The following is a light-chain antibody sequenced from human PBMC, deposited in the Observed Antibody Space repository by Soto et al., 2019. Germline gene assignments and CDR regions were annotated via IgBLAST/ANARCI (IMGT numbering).Light chain of an antibody. J-gene: IGKJ4*01. CDR3: QQYNNWPPLT. V-gene: IGKV3-15*01. CDR1: QTLSSN. CDR2: GAS. Sequence: EIVMTQSPATLSVSPGERATLSCRASQTLSSNLAWYQQKPGQAPRLLIYGASTRATGIPARFSGSGSGTEVTLTISSLQSEDFAVYYCQQYNNWPPLTVGGGTKVEIE.